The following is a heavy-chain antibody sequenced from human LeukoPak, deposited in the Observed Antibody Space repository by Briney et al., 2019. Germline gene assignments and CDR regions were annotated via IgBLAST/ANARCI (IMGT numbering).Heavy chain of an antibody. CDR1: GFTFNTYW. CDR3: VRDKAYGDSEDY. CDR2: INQDGSEK. Sequence: PGGSLRLSCAASGFTFNTYWMSWVRQAPGKGLEWVANINQDGSEKYCVDSVKGRFTISRDNAKNSLYLHMNSLRAEDTAVYYCVRDKAYGDSEDYWGQGTLVTVSS. V-gene: IGHV3-7*05. J-gene: IGHJ4*02. D-gene: IGHD4-17*01.